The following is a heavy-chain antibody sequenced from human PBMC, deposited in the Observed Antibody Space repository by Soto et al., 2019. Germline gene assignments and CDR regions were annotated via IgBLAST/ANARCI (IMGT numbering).Heavy chain of an antibody. CDR3: ANGHYDFWSARAAFDI. Sequence: PGGSLRLSCAASGFTFSTYAMTWVRQAPGKGLEWVSSITGSGGTTHHADSVKGRFTITRDNAKNTLYLQMNSLRAEDTAVYYCANGHYDFWSARAAFDIWGQGTMVTVSS. J-gene: IGHJ3*02. CDR2: ITGSGGTT. D-gene: IGHD3-3*01. V-gene: IGHV3-23*01. CDR1: GFTFSTYA.